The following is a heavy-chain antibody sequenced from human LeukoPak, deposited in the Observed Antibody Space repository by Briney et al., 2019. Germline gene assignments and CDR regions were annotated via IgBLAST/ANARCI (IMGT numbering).Heavy chain of an antibody. D-gene: IGHD5-18*01. CDR2: INPNSGDT. CDR1: GYTFTGYY. CDR3: ARDRSPAPGRSYGRGHFDY. J-gene: IGHJ4*02. V-gene: IGHV1-2*02. Sequence: ASVKVSCKASGYTFTGYYMHWVRQAPGQGLEWMGWINPNSGDTNYAQKFQGRVTMTRDTSINTTYMELSRLRSDDTAVYYCARDRSPAPGRSYGRGHFDYWGQGTLVTVSS.